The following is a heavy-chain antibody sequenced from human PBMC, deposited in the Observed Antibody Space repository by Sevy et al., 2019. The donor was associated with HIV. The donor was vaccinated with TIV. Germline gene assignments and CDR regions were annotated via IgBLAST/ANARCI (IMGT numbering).Heavy chain of an antibody. V-gene: IGHV3-23*01. CDR3: AREGCTKPHDY. CDR2: LSFGCGEI. CDR1: GFTFSKYS. Sequence: GGSLGLSCAASGFTFSKYSMSWVRQPPGKGLEWVSTLSFGCGEINYADSVKGRFTISRDNSKSSVYLQMNNLRPEDTAVYYCAREGCTKPHDYWGQGTLVTDSS. D-gene: IGHD2-8*01. J-gene: IGHJ4*02.